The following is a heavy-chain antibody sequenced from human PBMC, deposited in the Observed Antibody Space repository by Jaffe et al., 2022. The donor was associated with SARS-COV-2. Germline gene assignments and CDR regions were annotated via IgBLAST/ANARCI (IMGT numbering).Heavy chain of an antibody. V-gene: IGHV1-18*01. Sequence: QVQLVQSGAEVKKPGASVKVSCKASGYTFTSYGISWVRQAPGQGLEWMGWISAYNGNTNYAQKLQGRVTMTTDTSTSTAYMELRSLRSDDTAVYYCARDRYPSIAVAGTGGYFQHWGQGTLVTVSS. CDR2: ISAYNGNT. CDR3: ARDRYPSIAVAGTGGYFQH. CDR1: GYTFTSYG. J-gene: IGHJ1*01. D-gene: IGHD6-19*01.